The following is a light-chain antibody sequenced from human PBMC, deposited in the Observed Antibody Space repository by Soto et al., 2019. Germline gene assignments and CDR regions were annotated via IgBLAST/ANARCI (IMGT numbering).Light chain of an antibody. CDR1: QSIGTY. CDR2: GAS. CDR3: QQNYSTPRT. Sequence: AQSPATLSASLRDRATISCRASQSIGTYLTWYQQKPGQAPKLLIYGASSRATGIPDRFSGSGSGTDFTLTISSLEPEDFAVYYCQQNYSTPRTFGQGTKVDI. V-gene: IGKV3-20*01. J-gene: IGKJ1*01.